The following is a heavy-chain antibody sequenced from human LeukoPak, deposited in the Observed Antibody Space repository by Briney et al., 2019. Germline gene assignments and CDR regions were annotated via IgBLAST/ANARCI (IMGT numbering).Heavy chain of an antibody. CDR3: ARDPSGTYYPRVSGALDI. V-gene: IGHV3-48*04. J-gene: IGHJ3*02. D-gene: IGHD1-26*01. Sequence: GGSLRLSCAASGFTFSSYSMNWVRQAPGKGLEWVSYISSSSSTIYYADSVKGRFTVSRDNAKNSLYLQMDSLRAEDTAVYYCARDPSGTYYPRVSGALDIWGQGTMVTVSS. CDR2: ISSSSSTI. CDR1: GFTFSSYS.